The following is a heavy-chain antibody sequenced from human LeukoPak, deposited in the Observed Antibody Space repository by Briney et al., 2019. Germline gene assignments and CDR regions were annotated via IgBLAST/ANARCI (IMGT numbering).Heavy chain of an antibody. D-gene: IGHD3-10*01. CDR2: IYYSGST. J-gene: IGHJ4*02. Sequence: SETLSLTCTVSGGSVSSGSYYWNWIRQPPGKGLEWIGYIYYSGSTNYNPSLKGRVTISVDTSKNQFSLKLSSVTAADTAVYYCARGDYYGSGVDYWGQGTLVTVSS. CDR3: ARGDYYGSGVDY. V-gene: IGHV4-61*01. CDR1: GGSVSSGSYY.